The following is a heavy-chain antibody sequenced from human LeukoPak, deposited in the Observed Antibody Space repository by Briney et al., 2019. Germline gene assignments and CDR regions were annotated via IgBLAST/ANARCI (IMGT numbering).Heavy chain of an antibody. V-gene: IGHV3-7*01. CDR2: IKQDGSEK. J-gene: IGHJ3*02. CDR3: ARDSSWYLGGAFDI. CDR1: GFTFSSYW. D-gene: IGHD6-13*01. Sequence: GGSLRLSCAASGFTFSSYWMSWVRQAPGKGLEWVANIKQDGSEKYYVDSVKGRFTISRDNAKNSLYLQMNSLRAEDTAVYYCARDSSWYLGGAFDIWGQGTTVTVSS.